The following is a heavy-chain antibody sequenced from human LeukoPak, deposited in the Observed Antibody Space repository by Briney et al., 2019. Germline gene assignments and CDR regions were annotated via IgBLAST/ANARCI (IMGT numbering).Heavy chain of an antibody. J-gene: IGHJ4*02. CDR2: IGPTGTDR. CDR3: ATEAIGRHYDY. V-gene: IGHV3-21*01. CDR1: GFTFSSCG. Sequence: GGSLRLSCAASGFTFSSCGFNWVRQAPGKGLEWVSSIGPTGTDRYYADSVRGRFTISRDNAKNSMYLQMDSLRDEDTAVYYCATEAIGRHYDYWGQGTLLTVSS.